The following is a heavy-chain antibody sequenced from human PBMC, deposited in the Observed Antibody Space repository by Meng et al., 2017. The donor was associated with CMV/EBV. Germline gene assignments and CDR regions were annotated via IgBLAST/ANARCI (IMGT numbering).Heavy chain of an antibody. V-gene: IGHV3-21*01. CDR2: ISSSSSYI. J-gene: IGHJ5*02. Sequence: FSSYSMNWVRQTPGKGLEWVSSISSSSSYIYYADSVKGRFTISRDNAKNSLYLQMNSLRAEDTAVYYCARRYCSSTSCYRMGNWFDPWGQGTLVTVSS. CDR3: ARRYCSSTSCYRMGNWFDP. CDR1: FSSYS. D-gene: IGHD2-2*02.